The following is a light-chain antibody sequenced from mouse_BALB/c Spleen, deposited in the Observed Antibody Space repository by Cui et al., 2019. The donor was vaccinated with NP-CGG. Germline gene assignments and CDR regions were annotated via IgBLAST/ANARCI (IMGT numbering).Light chain of an antibody. Sequence: QAVVTQESVFTTSPSETITLTCRSSTGAITTSNYANWVQEKPDHLFTGLIGGTNNRIPGVPARFSGSLIGDKAALTITGAQTEDEAIYFCALWYSNHWVFGGGTKLTVL. CDR2: GTN. J-gene: IGLJ1*01. V-gene: IGLV1*01. CDR1: TGAITTSNY. CDR3: ALWYSNHWV.